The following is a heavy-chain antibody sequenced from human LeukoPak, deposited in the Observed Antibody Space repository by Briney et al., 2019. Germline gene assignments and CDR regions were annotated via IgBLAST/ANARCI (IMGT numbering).Heavy chain of an antibody. V-gene: IGHV4-39*01. J-gene: IGHJ5*02. CDR3: ARHLRWLGELSWFDP. D-gene: IGHD3-10*01. CDR2: IYYSGST. CDR1: GGSISIITYD. Sequence: SETLSLTCTVSGGSISIITYDWGRIRQPPGKGLEWIGSIYYSGSTYYNSSLKSRVTISVETSKKQFSLTLSSVTAADTAVYYCARHLRWLGELSWFDPWVQGTLVTVSS.